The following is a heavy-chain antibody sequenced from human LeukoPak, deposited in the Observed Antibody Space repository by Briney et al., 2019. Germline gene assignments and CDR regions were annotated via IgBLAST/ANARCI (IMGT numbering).Heavy chain of an antibody. Sequence: GGSLRLSCAASGFTVTSYAISWGRRAPGEGLEWVSAISGSGGSTYYADSVQGRFTISRDNSKNTLYLQMSSLRGEDTAVYYCARDQDGPNCYMDVWGKGATVTVSS. D-gene: IGHD2-21*01. CDR1: GFTVTSYA. CDR2: ISGSGGST. CDR3: ARDQDGPNCYMDV. J-gene: IGHJ6*04. V-gene: IGHV3-23*01.